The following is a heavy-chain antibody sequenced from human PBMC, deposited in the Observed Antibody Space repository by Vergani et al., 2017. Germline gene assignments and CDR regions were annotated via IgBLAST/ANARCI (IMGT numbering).Heavy chain of an antibody. CDR1: GFTFSSYG. CDR3: AKGSSSSSYYYYGMDV. V-gene: IGHV3-33*03. J-gene: IGHJ6*02. CDR2: IWYDGSNK. Sequence: QVQLVESGGGVVQPGRSLRLSCAASGFTFSSYGMHWVRQAPGKGLEWVAVIWYDGSNKYYADSVKGRFTISRDNAKNSLYLQMNSLRAEDTALYYCAKGSSSSSYYYYGMDVWGQGTTVTVSS. D-gene: IGHD6-6*01.